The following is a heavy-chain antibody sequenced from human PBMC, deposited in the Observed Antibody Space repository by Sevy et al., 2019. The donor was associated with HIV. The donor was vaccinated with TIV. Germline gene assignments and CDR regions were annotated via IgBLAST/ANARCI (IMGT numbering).Heavy chain of an antibody. CDR3: AKNHYELVSYFEH. CDR2: ISGSGGTK. CDR1: RVSFTNPA. Sequence: GESLKISCSTSRVSFTNPAMSWLRQAPGKGLEWVASISGSGGTKYYAGSVRGRFSISRDDSEDTVYLQMSSLRAEDTAVYYCAKNHYELVSYFEHWGQGTLVTVSS. V-gene: IGHV3-23*01. D-gene: IGHD3-22*01. J-gene: IGHJ1*01.